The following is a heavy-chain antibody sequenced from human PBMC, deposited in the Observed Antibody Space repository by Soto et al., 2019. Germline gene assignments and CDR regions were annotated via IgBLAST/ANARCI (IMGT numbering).Heavy chain of an antibody. CDR3: AAELGFGKLSVV. D-gene: IGHD3-10*01. Sequence: QVQVVQSGVEVRRPGSSVKVSCKASGDTFKNCVISWVRQAPGQGLEWMGGIIPLFGTTDFAQRFQGRLTITTDESTTTAYMELRRLRSEGTATYYCAAELGFGKLSVVWGQGTTVIVSS. CDR2: IIPLFGTT. V-gene: IGHV1-69*01. CDR1: GDTFKNCV. J-gene: IGHJ6*02.